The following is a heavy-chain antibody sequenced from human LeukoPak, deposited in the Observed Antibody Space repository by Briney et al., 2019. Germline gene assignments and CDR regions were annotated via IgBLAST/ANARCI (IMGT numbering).Heavy chain of an antibody. CDR2: INDDESNR. CDR3: TTGYGDYVTPFHY. D-gene: IGHD4-17*01. Sequence: PGGSLRLSCAASGFPFSNFWMHWVRQAPGKGLQWVSRINDDESNRSYADSVEGRFTISRDNAKKMLYLQMNSLRAEDTAVYYCTTGYGDYVTPFHYWGQGTPVTVTS. J-gene: IGHJ4*02. CDR1: GFPFSNFW. V-gene: IGHV3-74*01.